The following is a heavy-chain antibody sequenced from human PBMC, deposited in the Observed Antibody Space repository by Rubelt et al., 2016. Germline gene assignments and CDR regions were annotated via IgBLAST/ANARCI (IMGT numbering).Heavy chain of an antibody. J-gene: IGHJ3*02. CDR3: TRHGAGSSPVKI. CDR2: VYYSGST. Sequence: QLQLQESGPGLVKPSETLSLTCTVSGGSISRSTYYWGWIRQPPGKGLEWIGSVYYSGSTYYNPSLKSRVTISVDTSKNQLSLKVNSVTAADTAVYYCTRHGAGSSPVKIWGQGTMVTVSS. V-gene: IGHV4-39*01. D-gene: IGHD3-10*01. CDR1: GGSISRSTYY.